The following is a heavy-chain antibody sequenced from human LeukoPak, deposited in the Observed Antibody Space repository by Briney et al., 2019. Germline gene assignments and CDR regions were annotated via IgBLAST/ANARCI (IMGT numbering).Heavy chain of an antibody. Sequence: PSETLSLTCTVSGGSISSSIYYCGWIRQPPGKGLEWIGSLYYSGSTYYNPSLKSRATISVDTSNNQFSLKLSSVTAGNPVVFYCASIRSYSTYWGQGTLVTVSS. CDR3: ASIRSYSTY. CDR2: LYYSGST. D-gene: IGHD2/OR15-2a*01. CDR1: GGSISSSIYY. V-gene: IGHV4-39*01. J-gene: IGHJ4*02.